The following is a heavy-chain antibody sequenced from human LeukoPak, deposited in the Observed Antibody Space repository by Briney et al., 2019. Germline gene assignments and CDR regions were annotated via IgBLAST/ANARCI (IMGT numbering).Heavy chain of an antibody. D-gene: IGHD3-9*01. Sequence: GGSLRLSCAASGFNLSSYAMSWVRQAPGKGLEWVSAISGSRSSTYYADSVKGRFTISRDNSKNTLYLHMNSLRAEDTAVYYCAQDRYFDWLPYFDYWGQGTLVTVSS. CDR2: ISGSRSST. V-gene: IGHV3-23*01. CDR1: GFNLSSYA. CDR3: AQDRYFDWLPYFDY. J-gene: IGHJ4*02.